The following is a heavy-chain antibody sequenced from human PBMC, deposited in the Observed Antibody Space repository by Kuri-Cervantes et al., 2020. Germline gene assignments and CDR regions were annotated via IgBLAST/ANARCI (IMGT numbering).Heavy chain of an antibody. Sequence: GESLKISCAASGFTFSNAWMSWVRQAPGKGLEWVSSISSSSSYIYYADSVKGRFTISRDNAKNSLYLQMNSLRAEDTAVYYCARDGRQLGGAFDIWGQGTMVTVSS. D-gene: IGHD1-1*01. J-gene: IGHJ3*02. V-gene: IGHV3-21*01. CDR3: ARDGRQLGGAFDI. CDR2: ISSSSSYI. CDR1: GFTFSNAW.